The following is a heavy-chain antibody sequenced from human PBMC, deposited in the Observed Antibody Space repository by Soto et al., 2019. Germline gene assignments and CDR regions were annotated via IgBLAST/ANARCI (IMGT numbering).Heavy chain of an antibody. D-gene: IGHD2-15*01. CDR1: GGSISSYY. CDR3: ARLSCSGGSCHFDY. CDR2: IYYSGST. Sequence: QVQLQESGPGLVKPSETLSLTCTVSGGSISSYYCSWIRQPPGKGLEWSGYIYYSGSTNYNPSLKSRVTISVDTSKNRFSLKLSSVTAADTAVYYCARLSCSGGSCHFDYWGQGTLVTVSS. J-gene: IGHJ4*02. V-gene: IGHV4-59*08.